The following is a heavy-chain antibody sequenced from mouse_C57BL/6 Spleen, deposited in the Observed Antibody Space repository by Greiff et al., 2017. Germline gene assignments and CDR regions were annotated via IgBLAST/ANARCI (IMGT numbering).Heavy chain of an antibody. V-gene: IGHV1-61*01. J-gene: IGHJ2*01. CDR2: IYPSDSET. CDR1: GYTFTSYW. CDR3: ARLGEGFDY. D-gene: IGHD3-3*01. Sequence: QVQLKQPGAELVRPGSSVKLSCKASGYTFTSYWMDWVKQRPGQGLEWIGNIYPSDSETHYNQKFKDKATLTVDKSSSTAYMQLSSLTSEDSAVYYCARLGEGFDYWGQGTTLTVSS.